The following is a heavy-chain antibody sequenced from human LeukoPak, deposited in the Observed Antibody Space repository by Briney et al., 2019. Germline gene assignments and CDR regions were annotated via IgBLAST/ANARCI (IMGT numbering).Heavy chain of an antibody. CDR2: INPIFHTP. CDR1: GGTFSSHA. CDR3: ARGRTTGEFDY. D-gene: IGHD4-11*01. V-gene: IGHV1-69*13. Sequence: SVKVSCKASGGTFSSHAISWVRQAPGQGLEWMGVINPIFHTPTYAKKFQGRLTITEDESMSTASMDLSSLISDDTAVYYCARGRTTGEFDYWGQGTLVTVSS. J-gene: IGHJ4*02.